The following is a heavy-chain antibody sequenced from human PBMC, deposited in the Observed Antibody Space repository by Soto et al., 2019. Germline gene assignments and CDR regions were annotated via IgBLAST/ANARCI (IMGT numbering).Heavy chain of an antibody. CDR1: GGSVSSGTYY. J-gene: IGHJ5*01. V-gene: IGHV4-61*01. D-gene: IGHD3-16*01. CDR3: ARGIFYYDVSPPPEIDS. Sequence: SETLSLTCTVSGGSVSSGTYYWTWIRQPPGKELEWIGYLYYSGSTNYNPSLWSRDTTSGDRPKNQFSLRRTYVTAADTAVCYCARGIFYYDVSPPPEIDS. CDR2: LYYSGST.